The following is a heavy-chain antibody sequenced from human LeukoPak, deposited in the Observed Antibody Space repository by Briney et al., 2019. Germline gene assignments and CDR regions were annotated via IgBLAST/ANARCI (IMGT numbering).Heavy chain of an antibody. Sequence: PGGSLRLSCAASGFAVNNNFMSWVRQAPGKGLEWISILYSDGTTLYADSVKGRFSISRDNSKNTLYLQMSNLQTEDTAIYYCARGLNTVTQIMTYWGQGTLVTVSS. J-gene: IGHJ4*02. V-gene: IGHV3-66*02. CDR2: LYSDGTT. CDR1: GFAVNNNF. CDR3: ARGLNTVTQIMTY. D-gene: IGHD4-17*01.